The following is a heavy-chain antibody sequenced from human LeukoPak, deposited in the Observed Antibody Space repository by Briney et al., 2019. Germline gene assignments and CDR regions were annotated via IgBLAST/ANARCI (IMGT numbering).Heavy chain of an antibody. J-gene: IGHJ3*02. V-gene: IGHV3-21*01. CDR2: ISSSSSYI. Sequence: GGSLRLSCAASGFTFSSYSMNWVRQAPGKGLEWVSFISSSSSYIYYADSVKGRFTISRDNAKNSLYLQMSSLRAEDTAVYYCARDRGYSDAFDIWGQGTMVTVSS. D-gene: IGHD5-18*01. CDR3: ARDRGYSDAFDI. CDR1: GFTFSSYS.